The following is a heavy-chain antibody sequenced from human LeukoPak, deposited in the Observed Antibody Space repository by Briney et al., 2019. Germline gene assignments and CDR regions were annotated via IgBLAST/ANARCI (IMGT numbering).Heavy chain of an antibody. CDR3: SRDLNWSFDY. CDR1: GFTFSSNA. J-gene: IGHJ4*02. Sequence: PGGSLRLSCAASGFTFSSNAMSWVRQAPGKGLEWVGFIRSKAYGGTTEYAASVEGRFSISRDDSKSIAYLQMNSPKTEDTAVYYCSRDLNWSFDYWGQGILVTVSS. V-gene: IGHV3-49*04. CDR2: IRSKAYGGTT. D-gene: IGHD1-1*01.